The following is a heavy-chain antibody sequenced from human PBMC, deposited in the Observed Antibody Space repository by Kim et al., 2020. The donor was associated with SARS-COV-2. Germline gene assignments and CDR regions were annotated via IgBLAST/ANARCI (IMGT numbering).Heavy chain of an antibody. Sequence: GGSLRLSCAASGFTVSSNYMSWVRQAPGKGLEWVSIIYSGGSTYYADSVKGRFTNSRDNSKNTLYLQMNSLRAEDTAVYYFAIPRWLQLRNYYYAMDVWGQGTTVTVSS. CDR1: GFTVSSNY. J-gene: IGHJ6*02. CDR3: AIPRWLQLRNYYYAMDV. V-gene: IGHV3-66*04. CDR2: IYSGGST. D-gene: IGHD5-12*01.